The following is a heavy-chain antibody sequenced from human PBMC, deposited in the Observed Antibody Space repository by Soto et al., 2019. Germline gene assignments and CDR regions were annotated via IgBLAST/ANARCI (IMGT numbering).Heavy chain of an antibody. CDR1: GFTFSSYG. D-gene: IGHD2-2*01. V-gene: IGHV3-30*18. Sequence: QVQLVESGGGVVQPGRSLRLSCAASGFTFSSYGMHWVRQAPGKGLEWVAVISYDGSNKYYADSVKGRFTISRDNSKNTLYLQMNSLRAEDTAVYYRAKGIVVVPAAIGFVEYYYDMDVWGQGTTVTVSS. CDR3: AKGIVVVPAAIGFVEYYYDMDV. CDR2: ISYDGSNK. J-gene: IGHJ6*02.